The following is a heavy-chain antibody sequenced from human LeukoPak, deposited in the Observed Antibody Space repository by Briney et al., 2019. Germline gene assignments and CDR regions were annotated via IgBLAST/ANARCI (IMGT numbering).Heavy chain of an antibody. Sequence: SETLSLTCTVSGASMRNYYWDWIRQPPGKGLEWIGYIYYSGSTIYNPSLKSRVTISLDTSKNQFSLKMNSVTAADTAVYYCARMGNPATVTADYWGQGTLVTVSS. CDR1: GASMRNYY. V-gene: IGHV4-59*08. CDR2: IYYSGST. D-gene: IGHD4-17*01. J-gene: IGHJ4*02. CDR3: ARMGNPATVTADY.